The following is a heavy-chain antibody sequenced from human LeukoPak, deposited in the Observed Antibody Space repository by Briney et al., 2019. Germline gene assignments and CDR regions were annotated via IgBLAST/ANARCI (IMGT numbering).Heavy chain of an antibody. V-gene: IGHV3-74*01. CDR3: VVVVEPPDSDGFDV. D-gene: IGHD1-14*01. CDR1: GFTFGNSW. CDR2: INADGSTT. J-gene: IGHJ3*01. Sequence: GGSLRLACSASGFTFGNSWVHWVRQAPGKGLVWVSLINADGSTTTYADSVKGRFTISRDNARNTLSLQMNRLTIEDTAVYYCVVVVEPPDSDGFDVWGQGTMITVSS.